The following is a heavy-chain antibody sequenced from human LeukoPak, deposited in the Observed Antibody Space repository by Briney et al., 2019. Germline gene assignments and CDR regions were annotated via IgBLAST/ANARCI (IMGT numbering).Heavy chain of an antibody. D-gene: IGHD3-22*01. CDR2: INPSGGST. CDR1: GYTFTSYY. J-gene: IGHJ6*02. CDR3: ERGSSGGRGMDV. V-gene: IGHV1-46*01. Sequence: ASVKVSCKASGYTFTSYYMHWVRQAPGQGLEWMGIINPSGGSTSYAQKFQGRVTITADKSTSTAYVELSSLRSEDTAVYYCERGSSGGRGMDVWGQGTTVTVSS.